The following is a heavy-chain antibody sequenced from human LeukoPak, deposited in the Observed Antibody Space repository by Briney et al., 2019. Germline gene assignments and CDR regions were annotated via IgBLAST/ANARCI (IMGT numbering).Heavy chain of an antibody. V-gene: IGHV3-23*01. Sequence: GGSLRLSCAASGFTFSSYSMNWVRQAPGKGLEWVSAISGSGGSTYYADSVKGRFTISRDNSKNTLYLQMNSLRPDDTAVYYCGEGTTSSSAYYYHYWGQGTLVTVSS. CDR1: GFTFSSYS. D-gene: IGHD3-22*01. J-gene: IGHJ4*02. CDR2: ISGSGGST. CDR3: GEGTTSSSAYYYHY.